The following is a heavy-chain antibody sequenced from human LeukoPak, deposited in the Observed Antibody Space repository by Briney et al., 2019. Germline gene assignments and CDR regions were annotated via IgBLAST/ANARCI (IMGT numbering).Heavy chain of an antibody. CDR2: IYSSGST. CDR1: GVSISRYY. Sequence: PSETLSLTCTVSGVSISRYYWSWIRQPAGKGLEWIGRIYSSGSTTYNPSLKSRVTMSIDTSKNQFSLKLSFVTAAGTAVYYCARDSGTTGEVKFDPWGQGTLVTVSS. V-gene: IGHV4-4*07. CDR3: ARDSGTTGEVKFDP. J-gene: IGHJ5*02. D-gene: IGHD3-10*01.